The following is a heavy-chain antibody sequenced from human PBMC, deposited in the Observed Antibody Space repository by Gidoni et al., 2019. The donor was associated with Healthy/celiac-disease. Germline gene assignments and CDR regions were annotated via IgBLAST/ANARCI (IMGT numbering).Heavy chain of an antibody. Sequence: QVQLQESGPGLVKPSETLSLTCTVSGGSISSYYWSWIRQPPGKGLEWIGYIYYSGSTNYNPSLKSRVTISVDTSKNQFSLKLSSVTAADTAVYYCARADYGDLTIDYWGQGTLVTVSS. CDR1: GGSISSYY. CDR3: ARADYGDLTIDY. J-gene: IGHJ4*02. CDR2: IYYSGST. V-gene: IGHV4-59*01. D-gene: IGHD4-17*01.